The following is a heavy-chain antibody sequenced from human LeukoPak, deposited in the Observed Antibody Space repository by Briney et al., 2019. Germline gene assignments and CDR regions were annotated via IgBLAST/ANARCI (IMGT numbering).Heavy chain of an antibody. Sequence: ASVKVSCKASGYTFTDYYMHWVRQAPGQGLEWMGWINPNSGGTNYAQKFQGRVTMTRDTSISTAYMELSRLRSDDTAVYYCARGVYSGYDRWFDPWGQGTLVTVSS. V-gene: IGHV1-2*02. CDR2: INPNSGGT. CDR3: ARGVYSGYDRWFDP. D-gene: IGHD5-12*01. J-gene: IGHJ5*02. CDR1: GYTFTDYY.